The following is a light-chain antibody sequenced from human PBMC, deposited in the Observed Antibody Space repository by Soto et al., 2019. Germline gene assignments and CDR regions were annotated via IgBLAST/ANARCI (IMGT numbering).Light chain of an antibody. J-gene: IGKJ2*01. Sequence: EIVLTQSPATLSLSPGERATLSCRASQRVSSYLAWYQQKPGQAPRLLIYDASNRATGIPARFSGSGSGTDFTLTISSLEPEDFAVYYCQRRSNWPPYTFGQGNKLEIK. V-gene: IGKV3-11*01. CDR2: DAS. CDR1: QRVSSY. CDR3: QRRSNWPPYT.